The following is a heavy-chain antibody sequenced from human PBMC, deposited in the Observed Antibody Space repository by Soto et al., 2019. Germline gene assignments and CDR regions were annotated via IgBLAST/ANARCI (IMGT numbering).Heavy chain of an antibody. Sequence: SVTLSLTCAVYGGSFSGYYWSWIRQPPGKGLEWIGEINHSGSTNYNPSLKSRVTISVDTSKNQFSLKLSSVTAADTAVYYCARARGSGSYKRPFDYWGQGTLVTVSS. V-gene: IGHV4-34*01. CDR1: GGSFSGYY. D-gene: IGHD1-26*01. CDR3: ARARGSGSYKRPFDY. CDR2: INHSGST. J-gene: IGHJ4*02.